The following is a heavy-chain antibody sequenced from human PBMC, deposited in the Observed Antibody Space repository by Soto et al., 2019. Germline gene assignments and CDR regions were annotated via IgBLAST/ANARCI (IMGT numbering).Heavy chain of an antibody. CDR1: GFTFSSYG. J-gene: IGHJ4*02. Sequence: GGSLRLSCAASGFTFSSYGMHWVRQAPGKGLEWVAVIWYDGSNKYYADSVKGRFTISRDNSKNTLYLQMNSLRAEDTAVYYCARGAYYYGSGTPLDYWGQGTLVTVSS. CDR3: ARGAYYYGSGTPLDY. CDR2: IWYDGSNK. V-gene: IGHV3-33*01. D-gene: IGHD3-10*01.